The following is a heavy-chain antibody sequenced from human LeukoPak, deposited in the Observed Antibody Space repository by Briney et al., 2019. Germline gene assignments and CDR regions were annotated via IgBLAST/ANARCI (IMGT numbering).Heavy chain of an antibody. CDR2: IYYSGST. CDR1: GGSISSSSYY. J-gene: IGHJ4*02. CDR3: ARLARVGSYYFDY. D-gene: IGHD4-23*01. Sequence: SETLSLTCTVSGGSISSSSYYWGWIRQPPGKGPEWIGSIYYSGSTYYNPSLKSRVTISVDTSKNQFSLKLSSVTAADTAVYYCARLARVGSYYFDYWGQGTLVTVSS. V-gene: IGHV4-39*01.